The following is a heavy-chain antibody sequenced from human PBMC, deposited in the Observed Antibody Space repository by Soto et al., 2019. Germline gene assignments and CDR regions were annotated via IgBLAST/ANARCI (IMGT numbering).Heavy chain of an antibody. CDR3: ARDRSYCSGGSCYPDYFDY. D-gene: IGHD2-15*01. CDR1: GFTFSSYG. J-gene: IGHJ4*02. V-gene: IGHV3-33*01. Sequence: GSLRLSCAASGFTFSSYGMHWVRQAPGKGLEWVAVIWYDGSNKYYADSVKGRFTISRDNSKNTLYLQMNSLRAEDTAVYYCARDRSYCSGGSCYPDYFDYWGQGTLVTVSS. CDR2: IWYDGSNK.